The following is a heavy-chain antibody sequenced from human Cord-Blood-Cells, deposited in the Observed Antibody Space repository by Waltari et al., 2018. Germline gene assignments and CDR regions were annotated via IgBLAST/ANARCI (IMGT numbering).Heavy chain of an antibody. V-gene: IGHV1-69*01. CDR1: GGTFSSYA. D-gene: IGHD3-22*01. CDR3: ASEVGGYYYDSSGYFDY. Sequence: QVQLVQSGAEVKKPGSLVKVSCKASGGTFSSYAISWVRQAPGQGLEWMGGIIPIFGTANYAQKFQGRVTITADESTSTAYMELSSLRSEDTAVYYCASEVGGYYYDSSGYFDYWGQGTLVTVSS. J-gene: IGHJ4*02. CDR2: IIPIFGTA.